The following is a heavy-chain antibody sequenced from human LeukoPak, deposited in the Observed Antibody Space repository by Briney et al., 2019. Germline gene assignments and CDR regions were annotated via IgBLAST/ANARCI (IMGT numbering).Heavy chain of an antibody. Sequence: GGSLRLSCAASGFTFSSYGMHWVRQAPGKGLEWVAVISYDGSNKYYADSVKGRFTISRDNSKNTLYLQMNSLRAEDTAVYYCAKDPNDFWSGYYVFWGQGTRVTVSS. CDR2: ISYDGSNK. V-gene: IGHV3-30*18. J-gene: IGHJ4*02. CDR1: GFTFSSYG. CDR3: AKDPNDFWSGYYVF. D-gene: IGHD3-3*01.